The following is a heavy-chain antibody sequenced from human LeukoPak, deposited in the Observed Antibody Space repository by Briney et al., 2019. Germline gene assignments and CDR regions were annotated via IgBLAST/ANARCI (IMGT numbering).Heavy chain of an antibody. J-gene: IGHJ4*02. CDR3: ARVYERNYYDSSGYYYESGSFDY. CDR1: GYTFTGYY. V-gene: IGHV1-2*02. Sequence: GASVKVSCKASGYTFTGYYMHWVRQAPGQGLEWMGWINPNSGGTNYAQKFQGRVTMTRDTSISTAYMELSRLRSDDTAVYYCARVYERNYYDSSGYYYESGSFDYWGQGTLVTVSS. D-gene: IGHD3-22*01. CDR2: INPNSGGT.